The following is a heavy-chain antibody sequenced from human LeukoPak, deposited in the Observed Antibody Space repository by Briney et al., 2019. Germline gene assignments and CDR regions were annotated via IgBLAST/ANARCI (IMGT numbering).Heavy chain of an antibody. V-gene: IGHV4-61*08. CDR2: IYYSEST. J-gene: IGHJ3*02. CDR1: GGSVSSGGYY. D-gene: IGHD1-26*01. Sequence: SETLSLTCTVSGGSVSSGGYYWTWLRQPPGKGLEWSGYIYYSESTNYSPSLKSRVTITLDTSKNQFSLRLSSVSAADRAVYYCARDKGRSSGSYLNAYDIWGEGTMVTVSS. CDR3: ARDKGRSSGSYLNAYDI.